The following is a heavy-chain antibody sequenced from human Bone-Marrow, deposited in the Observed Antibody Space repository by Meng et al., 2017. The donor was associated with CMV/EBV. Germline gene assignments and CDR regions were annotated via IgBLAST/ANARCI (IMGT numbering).Heavy chain of an antibody. CDR1: GFSISSGYY. J-gene: IGHJ5*02. D-gene: IGHD2-15*01. CDR3: ARGHEYCSGGSCYANNWFDP. CDR2: IHHSGST. Sequence: SETLSLTCTVSGFSISSGYYWGWIRQPPGKGLEWIGSIHHSGSTYHNPSLKSRLTISIDTSSNQFSLKLRSVTAADTAVYYCARGHEYCSGGSCYANNWFDPWGQGTLVTVSS. V-gene: IGHV4-38-2*02.